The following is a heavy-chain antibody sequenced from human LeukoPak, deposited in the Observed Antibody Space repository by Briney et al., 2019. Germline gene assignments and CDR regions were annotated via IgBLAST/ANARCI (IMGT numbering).Heavy chain of an antibody. J-gene: IGHJ4*02. CDR3: ARSWYFDY. Sequence: GGSLRLSCAASGLTFSSYAMHWVRQAPGKGLEWVAVISYDGSNKYYADSVKGRFTISRDNSKNTLYLQMNSLRAEDTAVYYCARSWYFDYWGQGTLVTVSS. CDR2: ISYDGSNK. CDR1: GLTFSSYA. V-gene: IGHV3-30-3*01.